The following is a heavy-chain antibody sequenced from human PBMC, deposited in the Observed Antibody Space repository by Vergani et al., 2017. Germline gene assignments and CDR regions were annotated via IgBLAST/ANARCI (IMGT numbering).Heavy chain of an antibody. CDR1: FDSIRNLY. D-gene: IGHD5-12*01. Sequence: QVQLQESGPGLVKSSETLSLTCSVSFDSIRNLYCNWIRQPPGKGLEWIGSIHYSENTNYNPSLKTRVTISVDTSKNQFSLTLTSVTAADTAVYYCASDTHSGQSAERWGQGIPVTVTS. J-gene: IGHJ6*01. CDR3: ASDTHSGQSAER. V-gene: IGHV4-59*11. CDR2: IHYSENT.